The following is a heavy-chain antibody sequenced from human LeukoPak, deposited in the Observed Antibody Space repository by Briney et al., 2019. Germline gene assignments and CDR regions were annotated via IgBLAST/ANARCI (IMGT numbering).Heavy chain of an antibody. Sequence: SETLSLTCTVSGYSISSGYYRGWIRQPPGKGLEWIGSIYHSGSTYYNPSLKSRVTISVDTSKNQFSLKLSSVTAADTAVYYCARHGRSGSYAPDYWGQGTLVTVSS. CDR3: ARHGRSGSYAPDY. J-gene: IGHJ4*02. CDR2: IYHSGST. V-gene: IGHV4-38-2*02. CDR1: GYSISSGYY. D-gene: IGHD1-26*01.